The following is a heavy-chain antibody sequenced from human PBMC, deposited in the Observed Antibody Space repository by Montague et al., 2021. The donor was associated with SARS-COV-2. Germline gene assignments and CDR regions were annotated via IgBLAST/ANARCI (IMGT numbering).Heavy chain of an antibody. J-gene: IGHJ2*01. Sequence: CAISGDSVSSNIATWNWIRQSPSRGLEWLGRTYYRPKWYNDCAVSVKSRVIINPDTSNNRISLQLNSVTPEDTAVYYCARAYCGGDCYFYWYFDLWGRGTLVTVSS. D-gene: IGHD2-21*02. CDR2: TYYRPKWYN. V-gene: IGHV6-1*01. CDR3: ARAYCGGDCYFYWYFDL. CDR1: GDSVSSNIAT.